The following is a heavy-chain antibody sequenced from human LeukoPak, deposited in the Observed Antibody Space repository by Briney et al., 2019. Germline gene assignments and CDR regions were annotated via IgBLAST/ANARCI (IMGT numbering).Heavy chain of an antibody. D-gene: IGHD3-9*01. CDR3: ARHGSYYDILTGYYPIDY. CDR1: GYSFASFW. J-gene: IGHJ4*02. V-gene: IGHV5-51*01. CDR2: IYPGDSDT. Sequence: KTGESLKISCKGSGYSFASFWIGWVRQMPGKGLEWMGIIYPGDSDTRYSPSFQGQVTISADKSISTAYLQWSSLKASDTAMYYCARHGSYYDILTGYYPIDYWGQGTLVTVSS.